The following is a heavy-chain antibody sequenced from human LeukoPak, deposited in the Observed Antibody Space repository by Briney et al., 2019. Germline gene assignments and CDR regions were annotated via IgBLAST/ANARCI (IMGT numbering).Heavy chain of an antibody. D-gene: IGHD3-10*02. V-gene: IGHV3-20*04. J-gene: IGHJ6*04. CDR1: GFTFDDYG. CDR2: INWNGGST. Sequence: GGSLRLSCAASGFTFDDYGMSWVRQAPGKGQEWVSGINWNGGSTGYADSVKGRFTISRDNAKNSLYLQMNSLRAEDTAVYYCAELGITMIGGVWGKGTTVTVSS. CDR3: AELGITMIGGV.